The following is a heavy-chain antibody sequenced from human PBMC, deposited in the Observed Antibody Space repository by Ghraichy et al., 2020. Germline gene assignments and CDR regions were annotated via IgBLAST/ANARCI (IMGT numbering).Heavy chain of an antibody. CDR3: ARDWGSSSSGGLGP. Sequence: SCNVSGVSISPYYWTWIRQPPGKGLEWIGYLYDSGRTKYNPSLRSRVTISVDTSKNQLSLTLNSVTAADTAVYYCARDWGSSSSGGLGPWGQGTLVSVTS. J-gene: IGHJ5*02. D-gene: IGHD2-2*01. CDR1: GVSISPYY. CDR2: LYDSGRT. V-gene: IGHV4-59*01.